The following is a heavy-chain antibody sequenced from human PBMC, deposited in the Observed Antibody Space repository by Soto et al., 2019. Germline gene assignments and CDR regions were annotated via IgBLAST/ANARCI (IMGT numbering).Heavy chain of an antibody. V-gene: IGHV5-10-1*01. CDR2: IDPSDSYR. CDR3: GRQHVTTGRGRLRTTYQYFRLDV. D-gene: IGHD4-17*01. CDR1: GDSFLDYW. Sequence: GESLKISCQGSGDSFLDYWFSWVRQMPGKGLEWMGRIDPSDSYRTYSPSFQGHVTISVDKSITTAYLQWSSLKASDTAIYYCGRQHVTTGRGRLRTTYQYFRLDVWGPGITVTVSS. J-gene: IGHJ6*02.